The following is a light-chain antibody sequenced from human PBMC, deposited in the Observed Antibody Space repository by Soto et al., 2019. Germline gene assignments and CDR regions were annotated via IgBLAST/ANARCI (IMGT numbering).Light chain of an antibody. CDR1: ESVTNY. CDR3: QQRSNWPPIT. V-gene: IGKV3-11*01. CDR2: GAS. J-gene: IGKJ5*01. Sequence: EIVLTESPATLSLSRWEIGTLSCRASESVTNYLAWYQQKPGQAPRLLISGASTGATGIPARFSGSGSGTEFTLTVDSLQSDDIAVYDCQQRSNWPPITFGQGTRLEI.